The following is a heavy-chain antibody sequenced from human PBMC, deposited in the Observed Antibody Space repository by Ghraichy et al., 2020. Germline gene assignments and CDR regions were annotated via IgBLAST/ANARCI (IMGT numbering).Heavy chain of an antibody. CDR1: RFTVSTNY. V-gene: IGHV3-66*01. CDR2: IYSGGTT. J-gene: IGHJ4*02. Sequence: GESLNISCAASRFTVSTNYMNWVRQAPGKELEWVSAIYSGGTTLYAESVKGRFTISRDNSKNTVYLQMERLRAEDTAVYYCVNYLQGGLDYWGQGTLVTVSS. CDR3: VNYLQGGLDY. D-gene: IGHD3-16*01.